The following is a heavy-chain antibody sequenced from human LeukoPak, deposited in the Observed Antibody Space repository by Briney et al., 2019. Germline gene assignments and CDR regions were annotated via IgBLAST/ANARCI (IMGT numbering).Heavy chain of an antibody. Sequence: PSETLSLTCTVSGGSISSYYWSWIRQPPGKGLEWIGYIYYSGSTNYNPSLKSRVTISVDASKNQFSLKLSSVTAADTAVYYCARAMVRGVNYYYYGMDVWGQGTTVTVFS. D-gene: IGHD3-10*01. V-gene: IGHV4-59*01. CDR2: IYYSGST. CDR3: ARAMVRGVNYYYYGMDV. CDR1: GGSISSYY. J-gene: IGHJ6*02.